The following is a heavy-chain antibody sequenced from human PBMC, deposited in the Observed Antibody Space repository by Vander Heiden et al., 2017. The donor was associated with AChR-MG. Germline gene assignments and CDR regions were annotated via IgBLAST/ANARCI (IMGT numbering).Heavy chain of an antibody. CDR3: ARPYLRWPDYYGMDV. J-gene: IGHJ6*02. CDR1: GYSFTSYW. V-gene: IGHV5-51*03. D-gene: IGHD4-17*01. CDR2: IYPGDSDT. Sequence: EVQLVQSGAEVKKPGESLKISCTGSGYSFTSYWIGWVRQMPGKGLEWMGIIYPGDSDTRYSPSFQGQVTISADKSISTAYLQWSSLKASDTAMYYCARPYLRWPDYYGMDVWGQGTTVTVSS.